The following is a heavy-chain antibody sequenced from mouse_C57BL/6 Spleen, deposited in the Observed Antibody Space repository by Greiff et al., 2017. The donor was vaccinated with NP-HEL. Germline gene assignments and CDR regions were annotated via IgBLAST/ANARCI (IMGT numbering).Heavy chain of an antibody. J-gene: IGHJ2*01. CDR2: ISSGGDYI. CDR1: GFTFSSYA. Sequence: EVKLVESGEGLVKPGGSLKLSCAASGFTFSSYAMSWVRQTPEKRLEWVAYISSGGDYIYYVDTVKGRFTISRDNARNTLYLQMTSLRSEDTAMYYCARDYPYYFDYWGQGTTLTVSS. V-gene: IGHV5S21*01. D-gene: IGHD5-5*01. CDR3: ARDYPYYFDY.